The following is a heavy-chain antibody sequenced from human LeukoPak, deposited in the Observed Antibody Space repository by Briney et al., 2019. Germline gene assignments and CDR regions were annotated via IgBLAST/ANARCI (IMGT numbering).Heavy chain of an antibody. Sequence: ASVSVSCTSSGYTFTFYYMHWVRQAPGQGLEWMGWINPNSGGTNYAQKFQGRVTMTRDTSISTAYMELSRLRSDDTAVYYCARDLVVSGYDSTYYFDYWGQGTLVAVSS. CDR1: GYTFTFYY. V-gene: IGHV1-2*02. CDR3: ARDLVVSGYDSTYYFDY. D-gene: IGHD5-12*01. CDR2: INPNSGGT. J-gene: IGHJ4*02.